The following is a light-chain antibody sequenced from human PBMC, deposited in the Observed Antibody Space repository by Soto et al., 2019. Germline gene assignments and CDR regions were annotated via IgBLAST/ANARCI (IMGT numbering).Light chain of an antibody. CDR1: SGSIASNY. CDR3: QSYDSSNLWV. CDR2: NDN. V-gene: IGLV6-57*01. Sequence: NFMLTQPHSVSESPGKTVTISCTRSSGSIASNYVHWYQQRPGSSPTTVIYNDNQRPSGVPDRFSGSIDSSSNSASLTISGLKTADEGDYSCQSYDSSNLWVFGGGTKLTVL. J-gene: IGLJ3*02.